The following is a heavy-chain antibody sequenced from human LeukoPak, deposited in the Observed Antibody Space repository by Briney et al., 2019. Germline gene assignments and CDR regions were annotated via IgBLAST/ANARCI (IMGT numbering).Heavy chain of an antibody. Sequence: SSETLSLTCTVSGGSIRTDYWSWIRQPSGKGLEWIAFVHYSGTTNYNPSLKSRVTISVDTSKSQFSLKLSSVTAADTAVYYCARGGASSKFFDYWGRGALATVSS. CDR1: GGSIRTDY. V-gene: IGHV4-59*01. J-gene: IGHJ4*02. D-gene: IGHD6-6*01. CDR3: ARGGASSKFFDY. CDR2: VHYSGTT.